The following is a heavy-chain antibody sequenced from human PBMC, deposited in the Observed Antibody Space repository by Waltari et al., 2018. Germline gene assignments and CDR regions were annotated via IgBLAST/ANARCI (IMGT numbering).Heavy chain of an antibody. CDR1: GFTFSSYG. Sequence: QVQLVESGGGVVQPGRSLRLSCAASGFTFSSYGMYWVRQAPGKGLEWVAVISYDGSNKYYADSVKGRFTISRDNSKNTPYLQMNSLRAEDTAVYYCAKDPKLEWFGELFHWGQGTLVTVSS. J-gene: IGHJ4*02. V-gene: IGHV3-30*18. CDR2: ISYDGSNK. D-gene: IGHD3-10*01. CDR3: AKDPKLEWFGELFH.